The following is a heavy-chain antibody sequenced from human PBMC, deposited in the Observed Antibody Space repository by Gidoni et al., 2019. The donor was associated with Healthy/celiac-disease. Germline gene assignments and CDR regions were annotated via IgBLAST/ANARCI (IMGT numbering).Heavy chain of an antibody. D-gene: IGHD3-3*01. Sequence: QVQLVESGGGVVQPGRSLRLSCAASGFTLSSYGMHWVRQAPGKGLEWVAVISYDGSNKYYADSGKGRFTISRDNSKNTLYLQMNSLRAEDTAVYYCAKLRDYFDYWGQGTLVTVSS. CDR1: GFTLSSYG. V-gene: IGHV3-30*18. CDR3: AKLRDYFDY. CDR2: ISYDGSNK. J-gene: IGHJ4*02.